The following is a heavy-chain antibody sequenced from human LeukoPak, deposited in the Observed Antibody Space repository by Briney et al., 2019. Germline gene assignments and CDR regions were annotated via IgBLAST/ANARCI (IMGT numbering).Heavy chain of an antibody. CDR2: IYPGDSDT. J-gene: IGHJ4*02. CDR1: GYSFTTYW. D-gene: IGHD6-6*01. V-gene: IGHV5-51*01. CDR3: ARRYSSSPGGVVDFDY. Sequence: GESLKISCKGSGYSFTTYWIGWVRQMPGKGLEWMGFIYPGDSDTTYSPSFQGQVTISADKSISTAYLQWSSLKASDTAMYYCARRYSSSPGGVVDFDYWGQGTLVTVSS.